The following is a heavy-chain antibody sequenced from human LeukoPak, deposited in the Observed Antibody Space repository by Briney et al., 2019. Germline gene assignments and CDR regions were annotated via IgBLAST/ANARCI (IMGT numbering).Heavy chain of an antibody. J-gene: IGHJ4*02. CDR1: GGSISGYY. D-gene: IGHD2-2*01. CDR2: IYDTGYS. Sequence: SETLSLTCTVSGGSISGYYWSWIRQPPGKGLEWIGHIYDTGYSNYNPSLKTRVTTSVDTSKNQFSLRLTSVTAADSATYYCARETSLVGYAGGLGFNYWGRGTLVTVSS. CDR3: ARETSLVGYAGGLGFNY. V-gene: IGHV4-59*01.